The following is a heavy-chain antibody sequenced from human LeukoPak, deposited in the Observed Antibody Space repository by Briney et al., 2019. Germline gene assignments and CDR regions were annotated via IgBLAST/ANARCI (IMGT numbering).Heavy chain of an antibody. CDR2: FDPEDGET. Sequence: ASVKVSCKVSGYNLTQLSMHWVRQTPGKGLEWMGGFDPEDGETIYAQKFQGRVTMTEDTSTDTAYMELSSLRSEDTAVYYCATALGGIWFDPWGQGTLVTVSS. D-gene: IGHD3-16*01. J-gene: IGHJ5*02. CDR1: GYNLTQLS. CDR3: ATALGGIWFDP. V-gene: IGHV1-24*01.